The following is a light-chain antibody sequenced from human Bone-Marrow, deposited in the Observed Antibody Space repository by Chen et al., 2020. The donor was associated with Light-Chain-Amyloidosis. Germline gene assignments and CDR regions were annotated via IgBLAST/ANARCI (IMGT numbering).Light chain of an antibody. CDR3: QSADSSGTYEVI. Sequence: SYELTQPPSVSVYPGQTARITCSGDDLPTKYAYWYQQKPGQAPGLVIHRDTERPSGISERFSGSSSGTPATLTISGVQAEDEADYHCQSADSSGTYEVIFGGGTKLTVL. CDR2: RDT. J-gene: IGLJ2*01. CDR1: DLPTKY. V-gene: IGLV3-25*03.